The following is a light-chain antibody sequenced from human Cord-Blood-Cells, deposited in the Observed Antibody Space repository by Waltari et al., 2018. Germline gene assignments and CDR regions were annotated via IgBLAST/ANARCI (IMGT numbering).Light chain of an antibody. Sequence: QSALTQPASVSGSPGQSITISCTGTRSDVGGYNYVSGYQQHPGKAPKLMIYDVSNRPSGVSNRFSGSKSGNTASLTISGLQAEDEADYYCSSYTSSSTLAVFGGGTKLTVL. CDR2: DVS. CDR1: RSDVGGYNY. V-gene: IGLV2-14*01. J-gene: IGLJ2*01. CDR3: SSYTSSSTLAV.